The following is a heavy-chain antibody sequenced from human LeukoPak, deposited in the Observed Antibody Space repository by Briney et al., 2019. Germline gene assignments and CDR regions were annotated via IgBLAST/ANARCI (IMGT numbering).Heavy chain of an antibody. CDR3: ARQKAVAGIYFDY. J-gene: IGHJ4*02. V-gene: IGHV5-51*01. D-gene: IGHD6-19*01. CDR1: GYSFTSYW. Sequence: GESLKISCKGSGYSFTSYWIGWVRQMPGKGLEWMGIIYPGDPDTRYSPSFQGQVTISADKSISTAYLQWSSLKASDTAMYYCARQKAVAGIYFDYWGQGTLVTVSS. CDR2: IYPGDPDT.